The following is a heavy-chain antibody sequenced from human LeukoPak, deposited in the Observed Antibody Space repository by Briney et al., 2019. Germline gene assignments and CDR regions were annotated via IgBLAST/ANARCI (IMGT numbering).Heavy chain of an antibody. Sequence: SETLSLTCAVYGGSFSGYYWSWIRQPPGKGLEWIGEINHSGSTNYNPSLKSRVTISVDTSKNQLSLKLSSVTAADTAVYYCARGRLVRRRGYSEYYFDYWGQGTLVTVSS. CDR1: GGSFSGYY. CDR3: ARGRLVRRRGYSEYYFDY. D-gene: IGHD5-12*01. CDR2: INHSGST. J-gene: IGHJ4*02. V-gene: IGHV4-34*01.